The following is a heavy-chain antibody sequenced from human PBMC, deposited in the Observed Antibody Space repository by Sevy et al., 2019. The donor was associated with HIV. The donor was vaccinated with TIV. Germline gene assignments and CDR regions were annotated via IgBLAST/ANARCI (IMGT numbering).Heavy chain of an antibody. V-gene: IGHV3-23*01. Sequence: GALRPSFSASGFTFSKYSINLVRQPPGEGLGGGSTLTFGCGAINYADSVKGRFTISRDNSKSSVYLQMNNLRPEDTAVYYCAREGCTKPHDYWGQGTLVTVSS. CDR2: LTFGCGAI. J-gene: IGHJ4*02. CDR1: GFTFSKYS. D-gene: IGHD2-8*01. CDR3: AREGCTKPHDY.